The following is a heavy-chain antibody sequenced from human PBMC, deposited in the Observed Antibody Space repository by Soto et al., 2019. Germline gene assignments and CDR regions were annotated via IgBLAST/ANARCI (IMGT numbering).Heavy chain of an antibody. CDR3: ARESVHIYDSRGYHFWFDP. J-gene: IGHJ5*02. V-gene: IGHV1-3*01. CDR2: INAGNGDT. CDR1: GYAFSSYA. D-gene: IGHD3-22*01. Sequence: ASVKVSWKASGYAFSSYAIYWVRQAPGQRLECMGWINAGNGDTKYSQKFQARVTITRDTSTSTVYMELRSLRSDDTAVYYCARESVHIYDSRGYHFWFDPWGQGTQVTVSS.